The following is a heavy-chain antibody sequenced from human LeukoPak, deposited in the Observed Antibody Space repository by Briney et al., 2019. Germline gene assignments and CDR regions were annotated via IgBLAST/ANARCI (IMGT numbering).Heavy chain of an antibody. D-gene: IGHD4-17*01. CDR2: ISSSSSTI. CDR3: ASSFDYGDYISPLAYFDY. CDR1: GFTFSSYE. Sequence: GGSLGLSCAASGFTFSSYEMNWVRQAPGKGLEWVSYISSSSSTIYYADSVKGRFTISRDNAKNSLYLQMNSLRAEDTAVYYCASSFDYGDYISPLAYFDYWGQGTLVTVSS. J-gene: IGHJ4*02. V-gene: IGHV3-48*01.